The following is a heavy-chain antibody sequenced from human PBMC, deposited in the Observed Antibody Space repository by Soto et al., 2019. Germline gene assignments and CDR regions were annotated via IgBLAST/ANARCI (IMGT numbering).Heavy chain of an antibody. J-gene: IGHJ3*02. D-gene: IGHD3-22*01. CDR3: ARGQGPYYYDSSGPPTGAFDI. CDR2: IYYSGST. V-gene: IGHV4-31*03. CDR1: GGSISSGGYY. Sequence: SETLSLTCTVSGGSISSGGYYWSWIRQHPGKGLEWIGYIYYSGSTYYNPSLKSRVTISVDTSKNQFSLKLSSVTAADTAVYYCARGQGPYYYDSSGPPTGAFDIWGQGTMVT.